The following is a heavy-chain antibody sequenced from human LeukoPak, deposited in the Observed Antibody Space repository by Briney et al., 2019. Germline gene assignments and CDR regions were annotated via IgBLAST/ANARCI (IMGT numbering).Heavy chain of an antibody. CDR3: ARGLNYYDSSGYYPFDY. D-gene: IGHD3-22*01. CDR2: IYYSGST. V-gene: IGHV4-30-4*01. Sequence: SETLSLTCTVSGGSISSGDYFWSWIRQPPGKGLEWIGYIYYSGSTYYSPSLQSRVTMSVDTSKNQFSLKLSSVTAADTAVYYCARGLNYYDSSGYYPFDYWGQGTLVTVSS. J-gene: IGHJ4*02. CDR1: GGSISSGDYF.